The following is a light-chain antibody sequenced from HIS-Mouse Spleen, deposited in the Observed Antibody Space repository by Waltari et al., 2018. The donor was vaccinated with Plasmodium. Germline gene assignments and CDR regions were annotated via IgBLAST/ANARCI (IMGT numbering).Light chain of an antibody. J-gene: IGLJ1*01. V-gene: IGLV2-23*01. CDR1: SSDVGSYNL. CDR2: EDS. Sequence: QSALTQPASVSGSPGQSIPSSCTGPSSDVGSYNLVSWYQQHPGKAPKLMIYEDSKRPSGVSNRFSGSKSGNTASLTISGLQAEDEADYYCCSYAGSSTYVFGTGTKVTVL. CDR3: CSYAGSSTYV.